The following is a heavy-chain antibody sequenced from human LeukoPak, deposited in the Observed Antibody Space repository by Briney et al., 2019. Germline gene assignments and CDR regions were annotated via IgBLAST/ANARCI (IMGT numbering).Heavy chain of an antibody. CDR1: GFTFSSYG. V-gene: IGHV3-30*18. CDR2: ISYDGSNK. CDR3: AKDLEGPTDY. Sequence: GGSLRLSCAASGFTFSSYGMHWVRQAHGKGLEWVAVISYDGSNKYYADSVKGRFTISRDNSKNTLYLQMNSLRAEDTAVYYCAKDLEGPTDYWGQGTLVTVSS. J-gene: IGHJ4*02.